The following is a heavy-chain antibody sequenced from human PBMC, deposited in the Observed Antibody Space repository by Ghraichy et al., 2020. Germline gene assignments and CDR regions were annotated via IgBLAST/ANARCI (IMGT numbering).Heavy chain of an antibody. V-gene: IGHV3-23*01. J-gene: IGHJ4*02. CDR1: GFTFSDYA. CDR3: ATCHRGNACYSCFDY. CDR2: IGGSGGWT. D-gene: IGHD2-21*02. Sequence: GGTLRLSCAASGFTFSDYAMSWVRQAPGKGLEWVSHIGGSGGWTNHADSMRGRFTISRDNSKNSLYLQMNSLRAEDTAVYYCATCHRGNACYSCFDYWGQGTLVTVSS.